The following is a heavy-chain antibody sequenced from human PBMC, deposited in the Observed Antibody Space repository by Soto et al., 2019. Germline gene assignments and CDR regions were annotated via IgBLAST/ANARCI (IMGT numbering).Heavy chain of an antibody. CDR3: AKGFFGSSSWYSHYGMDV. J-gene: IGHJ6*02. Sequence: GGSLRLSCAASGFTFSSYGMHWVRQAPGKGLEWVAVISYDGSNKYYADSVKGRFTISRDNSKNTLYLQMNSLRAEDTAVYYCAKGFFGSSSWYSHYGMDVWGQGTTVTVSS. CDR2: ISYDGSNK. D-gene: IGHD6-13*01. V-gene: IGHV3-30*18. CDR1: GFTFSSYG.